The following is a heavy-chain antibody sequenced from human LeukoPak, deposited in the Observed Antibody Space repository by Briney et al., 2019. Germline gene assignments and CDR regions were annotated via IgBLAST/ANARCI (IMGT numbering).Heavy chain of an antibody. Sequence: WSGGSLRLSCAASGFNFDDYAMYWVRQGPGEGLECVSGIDWLGETTAYADSVKGRFTISRDNAKNSLYLQITRLRVEDTALYYGTRRGSGYYFDFWGHGTPVSVSS. CDR2: IDWLGETT. CDR3: TRRGSGYYFDF. V-gene: IGHV3-20*04. J-gene: IGHJ4*01. CDR1: GFNFDDYA. D-gene: IGHD2-15*01.